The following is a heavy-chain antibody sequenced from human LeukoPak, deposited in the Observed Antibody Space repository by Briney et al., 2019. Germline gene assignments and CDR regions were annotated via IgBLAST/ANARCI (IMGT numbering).Heavy chain of an antibody. Sequence: SETLSLTCTVSGGSISSSSYYWGWIRQPPGKGLEWIGSINHSGTTYYNPSLKSRVTISVDPSKNQFSLKLRSVTAADTAFYYCARDNVPGYFDYWGQGALVTVSS. CDR3: ARDNVPGYFDY. CDR2: INHSGTT. V-gene: IGHV4-39*07. J-gene: IGHJ4*02. CDR1: GGSISSSSYY. D-gene: IGHD2-8*01.